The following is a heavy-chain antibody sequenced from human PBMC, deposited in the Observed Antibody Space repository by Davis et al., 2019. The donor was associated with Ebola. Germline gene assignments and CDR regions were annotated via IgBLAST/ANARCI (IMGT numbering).Heavy chain of an antibody. Sequence: AASVKVSCKASGYTFTGYYVHWVRQAPGQGLEWMGRINPNSGVTNYAQNFQDWVTMTRDTSISTAYMELNRLRSDDTAVYFCVRGEKATIPNFDYWGQGTLVTVSS. CDR2: INPNSGVT. CDR1: GYTFTGYY. D-gene: IGHD5-24*01. J-gene: IGHJ4*02. V-gene: IGHV1-2*04. CDR3: VRGEKATIPNFDY.